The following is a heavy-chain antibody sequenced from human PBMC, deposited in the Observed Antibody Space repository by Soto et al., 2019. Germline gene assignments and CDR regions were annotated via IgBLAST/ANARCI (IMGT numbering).Heavy chain of an antibody. Sequence: ASVKVSCKASGYTFTSYAMHWVRQAPGQRLEWMGWINAGNGNTEFPRKFQGRVTITRDTSASTAYMELSSLRSEDTAVYYCARDLGGWPDYWGQGTLVTVSS. D-gene: IGHD2-15*01. CDR2: INAGNGNT. J-gene: IGHJ4*02. CDR3: ARDLGGWPDY. V-gene: IGHV1-3*01. CDR1: GYTFTSYA.